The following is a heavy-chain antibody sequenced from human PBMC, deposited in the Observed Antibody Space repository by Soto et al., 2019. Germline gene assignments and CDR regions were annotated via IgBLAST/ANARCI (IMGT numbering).Heavy chain of an antibody. D-gene: IGHD4-17*01. CDR2: ISWNSGSI. V-gene: IGHV3-9*01. J-gene: IGHJ1*01. CDR1: GFTFDDYA. CDR3: AKDPYGDYSSRWAEYFQH. Sequence: DVQLVESGGGLVQPGRSVRLSCAASGFTFDDYAMHWVRQAPGKGLEWVSGISWNSGSIGYADSVKGRFTISRDNAKNSLYLQMNSLRAEDTALYYCAKDPYGDYSSRWAEYFQHWGQGTLVTVSS.